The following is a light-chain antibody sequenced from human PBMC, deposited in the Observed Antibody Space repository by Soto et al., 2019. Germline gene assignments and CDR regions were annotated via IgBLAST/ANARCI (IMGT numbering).Light chain of an antibody. J-gene: IGKJ1*01. V-gene: IGKV4-1*01. Sequence: DIVMTQSPDSLAVSLGERATVNCKSSQSVLYSSNNKNYLAWYQQRPGQPPKLLIYWASTRESGVPDRFSGSGSGTDFPLTISSLQAEDGAFYYCQQYYSTPRTFGQGPKVEIK. CDR2: WAS. CDR3: QQYYSTPRT. CDR1: QSVLYSSNNKNY.